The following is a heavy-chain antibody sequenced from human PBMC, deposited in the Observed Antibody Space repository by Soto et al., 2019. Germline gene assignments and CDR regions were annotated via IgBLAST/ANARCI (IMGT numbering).Heavy chain of an antibody. V-gene: IGHV3-30*18. J-gene: IGHJ4*02. CDR1: GFTFSSYG. D-gene: IGHD2-15*01. Sequence: QVQLVESGGGVVQPGRSLRLSCAAAGFTFSSYGMHWVRQVPGKGLEWVAVISYDGSNKYYADSVKGRFTISRDNSKNTLYLQMNSLRAEDTAVYYCAKVVIGGSCYSCYFDSWGQGTLVTVSS. CDR2: ISYDGSNK. CDR3: AKVVIGGSCYSCYFDS.